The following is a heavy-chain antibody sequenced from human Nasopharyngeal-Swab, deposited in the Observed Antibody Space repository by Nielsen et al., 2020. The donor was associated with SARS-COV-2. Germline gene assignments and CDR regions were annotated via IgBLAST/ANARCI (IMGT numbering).Heavy chain of an antibody. CDR2: ITWNGGSI. J-gene: IGHJ4*02. CDR3: ARDKSSTVTTFDY. V-gene: IGHV3-20*04. Sequence: GGSLRLSCAASGFIFDDSAMNWVRQAPGKGLEWVSGITWNGGSIGYAESVKGRFTISRDSAKNSLYLQMNSLRAEDTALYYCARDKSSTVTTFDYWGQGTLVTVSS. CDR1: GFIFDDSA. D-gene: IGHD4-17*01.